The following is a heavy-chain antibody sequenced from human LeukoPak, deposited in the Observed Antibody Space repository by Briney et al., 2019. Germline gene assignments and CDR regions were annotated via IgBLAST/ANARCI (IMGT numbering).Heavy chain of an antibody. CDR1: GFTFSSYA. CDR2: IWYDGSNK. CDR3: ARERLAFDI. Sequence: QSGGSLRLSCVASGFTFSSYAIHWVRQAPGKGLEWVAVIWYDGSNKYYADSVKGRFTISRDNSKNTLDLQMNSLRAEDTAVYYCARERLAFDIWGQGTMVTVSS. J-gene: IGHJ3*02. D-gene: IGHD6-19*01. V-gene: IGHV3-33*01.